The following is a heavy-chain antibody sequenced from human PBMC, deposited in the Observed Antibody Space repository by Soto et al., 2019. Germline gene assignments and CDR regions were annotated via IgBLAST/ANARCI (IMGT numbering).Heavy chain of an antibody. J-gene: IGHJ4*02. D-gene: IGHD6-19*01. V-gene: IGHV3-21*06. Sequence: EVQLVESGGGLVKPGGSLRLSCAASGFAFSSYSMNWVRQAPGKGLEWVAFITIRSSYIYYADSARGRFTISRDNTKNSLYLQMDGLIADDTAVYYCARDDGWLVLDYWGQGTLVTVSS. CDR1: GFAFSSYS. CDR2: ITIRSSYI. CDR3: ARDDGWLVLDY.